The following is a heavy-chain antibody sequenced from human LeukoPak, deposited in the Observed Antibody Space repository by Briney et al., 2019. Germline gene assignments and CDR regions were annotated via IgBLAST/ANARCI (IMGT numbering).Heavy chain of an antibody. Sequence: PGGSLRLSCAASGFSFSDYAMGWVRQAPGKGLEWVSTVNENSRRTYYADSVKGRFTMSGDNSKNTLYLQMNSLRAEDTAIYYCTKEGRPNSRGGYYDYWGQGTRVTVSS. CDR2: VNENSRRT. CDR1: GFSFSDYA. J-gene: IGHJ4*02. CDR3: TKEGRPNSRGGYYDY. V-gene: IGHV3-23*01. D-gene: IGHD3-22*01.